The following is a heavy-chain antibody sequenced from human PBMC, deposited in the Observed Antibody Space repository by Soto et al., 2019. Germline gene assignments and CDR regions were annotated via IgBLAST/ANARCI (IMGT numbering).Heavy chain of an antibody. J-gene: IGHJ6*03. D-gene: IGHD3-9*01. CDR2: TYYRSKWYN. V-gene: IGHV6-1*01. Sequence: PSQTLSLTCAISGDSVSSNSAAWNWIRQSPSRGLEWLGRTYYRSKWYNDYAVSVKSRITINPDTSKNQFSLQLNSVTPEDTAVYYCARDLQDILTGYLSDYYYYYMDVWGKGTTVTVSS. CDR1: GDSVSSNSAA. CDR3: ARDLQDILTGYLSDYYYYYMDV.